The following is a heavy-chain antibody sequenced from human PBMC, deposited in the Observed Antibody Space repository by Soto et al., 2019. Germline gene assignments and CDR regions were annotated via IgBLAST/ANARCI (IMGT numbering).Heavy chain of an antibody. CDR2: IAIASFDS. CDR3: AKDLSSRYLSELYFDF. V-gene: IGHV3-23*01. D-gene: IGHD1-7*01. J-gene: IGHJ4*02. Sequence: EVQLLESGGGLVQPGGSLRLSCVASGFTFGTVAMTWVRQAPGKGLEWVSSIAIASFDSYYAPSVKGRFTTSRDDSKTTLYLQMQSLRAADPAVYYCAKDLSSRYLSELYFDFWGPGSLVTVSS. CDR1: GFTFGTVA.